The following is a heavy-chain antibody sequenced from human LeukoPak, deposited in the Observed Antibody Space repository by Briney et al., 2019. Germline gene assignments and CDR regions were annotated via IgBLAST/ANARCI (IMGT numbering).Heavy chain of an antibody. J-gene: IGHJ5*02. V-gene: IGHV1-69*02. CDR1: GCTFSSYS. D-gene: IGHD3-22*01. Sequence: ASVKVSCKASGCTFSSYSIIWVRQAPGQGLEWMGRINPILGIANYAQKFQGRVTITADKSTSTAYMELSSLRSEDTAVYYCARLNHNYYDSSGYSVWFDPWGQGTLVTVSS. CDR3: ARLNHNYYDSSGYSVWFDP. CDR2: INPILGIA.